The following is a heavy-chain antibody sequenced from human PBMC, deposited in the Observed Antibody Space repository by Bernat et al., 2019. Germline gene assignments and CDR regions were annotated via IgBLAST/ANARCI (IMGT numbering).Heavy chain of an antibody. V-gene: IGHV1-3*01. J-gene: IGHJ5*02. CDR2: IDAGNGNT. CDR3: ARDYYDILTGYPRYNWFEP. D-gene: IGHD3-9*01. CDR1: GYTFTSYA. Sequence: QVQLVQSGAEVKKPGASVKVSCKASGYTFTSYAMHWVRQAPGQRLEWMGWIDAGNGNTKYSQKFQGRVTITRDTSASTAYMELSSLRSEDTAVYYCARDYYDILTGYPRYNWFEPWGQGTLVTVSS.